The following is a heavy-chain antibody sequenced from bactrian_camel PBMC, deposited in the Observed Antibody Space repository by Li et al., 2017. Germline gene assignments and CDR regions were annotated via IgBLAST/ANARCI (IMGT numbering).Heavy chain of an antibody. D-gene: IGHD3*01. CDR1: GYITSRYC. CDR3: AADHNRGCMGWPTFEYDY. Sequence: VQLVESGGGSVQAGGSLILSCAASGYITSRYCIGWFRQAPGKEREGVAAIDSDARTRYADSVKGRFTISKDNTKNILYLQMNSLNSEDTAVYYCAADHNRGCMGWPTFEYDYTGQGTQVTVS. V-gene: IGHV3S53*01. CDR2: IDSDART. J-gene: IGHJ4*01.